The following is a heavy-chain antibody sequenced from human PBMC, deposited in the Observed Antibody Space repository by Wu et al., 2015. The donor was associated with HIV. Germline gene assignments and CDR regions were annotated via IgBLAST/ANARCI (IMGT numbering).Heavy chain of an antibody. CDR2: MNPNSGNT. D-gene: IGHD1-26*01. CDR3: ARGRSKYSGSYSAAFDI. CDR1: GYTFTSYD. V-gene: IGHV1-8*01. J-gene: IGHJ3*02. Sequence: QVQLVQSGAEVKKPGASVKVSCKASGYTFTSYDINWVRQATGQGLEWMGWMNPNSGNTGYAQKFQGRVTMTRNTSISTAYMELSSLRSEDTAVYYCARGRSKYSGSYSAAFDIWGQGTMVTVSS.